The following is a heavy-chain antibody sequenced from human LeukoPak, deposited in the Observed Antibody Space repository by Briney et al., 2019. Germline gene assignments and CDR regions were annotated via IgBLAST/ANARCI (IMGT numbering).Heavy chain of an antibody. CDR2: ISAYNGNT. CDR3: ARGRGDYYGSSGNWFDS. Sequence: ASVKVSCKASGYAFTSYGISWVRQAPGQGLEWMGWISAYNGNTNYAQKFQGRVTMTTDTSTTTAYMELRSLRSDDTAVYYCARGRGDYYGSSGNWFDSWGQGALVTVSS. V-gene: IGHV1-18*01. D-gene: IGHD3-22*01. J-gene: IGHJ5*01. CDR1: GYAFTSYG.